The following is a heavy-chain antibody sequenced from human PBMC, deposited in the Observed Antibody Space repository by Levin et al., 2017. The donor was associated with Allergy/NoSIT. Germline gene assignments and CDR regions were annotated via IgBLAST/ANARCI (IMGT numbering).Heavy chain of an antibody. CDR2: IHSTGSS. D-gene: IGHD2-15*01. V-gene: IGHV4-59*01. Sequence: NSSETLSLTCSVSGASINSYFWSWIRQPPGKGLQWIGYIHSTGSSNYNPSLKSRVTISLDTSTNQFSLELRSVTAADTAVYYCARYHCSGGTCYHFDYWGQGTLVTVSS. J-gene: IGHJ4*02. CDR1: GASINSYF. CDR3: ARYHCSGGTCYHFDY.